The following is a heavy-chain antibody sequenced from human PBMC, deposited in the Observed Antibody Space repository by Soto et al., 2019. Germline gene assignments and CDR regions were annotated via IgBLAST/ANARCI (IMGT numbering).Heavy chain of an antibody. CDR2: IYSGGST. CDR1: GFTVSSNY. J-gene: IGHJ4*02. D-gene: IGHD6-19*01. V-gene: IGHV3-53*04. CDR3: AREAAGFRRYYFDY. Sequence: PGGSLRLSCAASGFTVSSNYMSWVRQAPGKGLEWVSVIYSGGSTYYADSVKGRFTISRHNSKNTLYLQMDSLRAEDTAMYYCAREAAGFRRYYFDYWGQGTLVTVSS.